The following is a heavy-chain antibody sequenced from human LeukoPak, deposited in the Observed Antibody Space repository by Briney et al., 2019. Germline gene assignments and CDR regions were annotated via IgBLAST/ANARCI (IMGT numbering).Heavy chain of an antibody. CDR3: ARVHKCCSGISCYRFDP. CDR1: GGSISSTNW. D-gene: IGHD2-2*01. CDR2: VDHSGST. Sequence: SGTLSLTCGVSGGSISSTNWWSWVRQPPGKGLEWIGEVDHSGSTKYNPALKSRVTISVDKSKNQFSLRLTSVTAADTAVYYCARVHKCCSGISCYRFDPWGQGTLVSVSS. J-gene: IGHJ5*02. V-gene: IGHV4-4*02.